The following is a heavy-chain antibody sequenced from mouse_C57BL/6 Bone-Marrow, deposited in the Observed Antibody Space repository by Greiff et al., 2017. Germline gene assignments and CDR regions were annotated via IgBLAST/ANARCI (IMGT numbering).Heavy chain of an antibody. CDR3: TTYSNPYYAMDY. CDR1: GFNIKDDY. D-gene: IGHD2-5*01. Sequence: EVQLQQSGAELVRPGASVKLSCTASGFNIKDDYMHWVKQRPEQGLEWIGWIDPENGDTEYASKFQGKATITADTSSNTAYLQLSSLTSEDTAVYYCTTYSNPYYAMDYGGQGTSVTVSS. J-gene: IGHJ4*01. CDR2: IDPENGDT. V-gene: IGHV14-4*01.